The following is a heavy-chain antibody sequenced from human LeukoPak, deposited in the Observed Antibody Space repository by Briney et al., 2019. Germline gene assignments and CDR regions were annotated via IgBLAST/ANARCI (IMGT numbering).Heavy chain of an antibody. D-gene: IGHD1-26*01. V-gene: IGHV1-8*01. CDR3: ASGSAKWELYGSDFQH. CDR1: GYTLIDYD. CDR2: MSPHRGST. J-gene: IGHJ1*01. Sequence: ASVKVSCKASGYTLIDYDINWVRQATGQGLQWMGWMSPHRGSTGYAQRFQGRVTMTRDTSISTAYMELTNLRSDDTAVYYCASGSAKWELYGSDFQHWGQGTLVTVSS.